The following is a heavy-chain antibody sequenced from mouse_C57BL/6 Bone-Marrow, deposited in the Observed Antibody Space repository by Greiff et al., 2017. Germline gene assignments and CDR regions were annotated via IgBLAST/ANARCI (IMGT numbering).Heavy chain of an antibody. J-gene: IGHJ4*01. D-gene: IGHD1-1*01. CDR3: ARSVYYYGSSDVREDCAMDY. Sequence: VQLQQPGAELVKPGASVKLSCKASGYTFTSYWMNWVKQRPGQGLEWIGMIRPKCGSTTYNETVQSKGTLNVDQSSSTGYIQLSSRTSEDSAVYYCARSVYYYGSSDVREDCAMDYWCTGPSVTVSS. V-gene: IGHV1-64*01. CDR2: IRPKCGST. CDR1: GYTFTSYW.